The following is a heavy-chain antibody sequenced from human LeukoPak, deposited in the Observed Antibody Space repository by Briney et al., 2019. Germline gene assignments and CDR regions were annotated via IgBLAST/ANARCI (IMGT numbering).Heavy chain of an antibody. J-gene: IGHJ3*01. Sequence: SETLSLTCTVSGASVYSDSSYWTWIRQAPGKGLEWIGYVDYRGGTKYNASLKSRVTISLETSKNQFSLNLNSVIAADTAVYYCAREVATSYYDSGAYYRQTEAFDFWGQGKMVTVSS. V-gene: IGHV4-61*01. CDR2: VDYRGGT. CDR1: GASVYSDSSY. D-gene: IGHD3-22*01. CDR3: AREVATSYYDSGAYYRQTEAFDF.